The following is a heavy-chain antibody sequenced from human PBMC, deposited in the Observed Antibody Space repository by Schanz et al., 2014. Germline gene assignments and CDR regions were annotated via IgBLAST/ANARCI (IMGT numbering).Heavy chain of an antibody. CDR2: IYYSGST. CDR3: ARAAGPVDY. J-gene: IGHJ4*02. D-gene: IGHD6-13*01. Sequence: QVQLQESGPGLVKPSQTLSLTCAVSGGSISSGGYTWSWIRQPPGKGLEWIGYIYYSGSTYYNPSLKSRVTIPVDPSKNQFSLMLGSVTAADTAVYYCARAAGPVDYWGQGTLVTVSS. CDR1: GGSISSGGYT. V-gene: IGHV4-30-4*07.